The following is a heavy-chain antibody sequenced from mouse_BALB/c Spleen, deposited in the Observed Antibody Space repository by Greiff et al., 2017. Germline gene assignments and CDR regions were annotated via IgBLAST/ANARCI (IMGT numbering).Heavy chain of an antibody. CDR2: ISNGGGST. CDR1: GFTFSSYT. Sequence: EVQRVESGGGLVQPGGSLKLSCAASGFTFSSYTMSWVRQTPEKRLEWVAYISNGGGSTYYPDTVKGRFTISRDNAKNTLYLQMSSLKSEDTAMYYCARHRTGPFDYWGQGTTLTVSS. J-gene: IGHJ2*01. V-gene: IGHV5-12-2*01. D-gene: IGHD4-1*01. CDR3: ARHRTGPFDY.